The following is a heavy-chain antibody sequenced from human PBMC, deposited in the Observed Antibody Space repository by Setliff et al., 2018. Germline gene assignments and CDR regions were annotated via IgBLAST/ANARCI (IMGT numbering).Heavy chain of an antibody. V-gene: IGHV3-23*01. CDR1: GFSFSNYA. J-gene: IGHJ4*02. D-gene: IGHD3-16*01. CDR3: ARDGGEY. CDR2: FRGGGGPT. Sequence: GGSLRLSCAGSGFSFSNYAMSWVRQAPGMGLDWVSSFRGGGGPTYYADSVKGRFTISRDISKNTVYLQMNSLRDEDTAVYYCARDGGEYWGQGTLVTVSS.